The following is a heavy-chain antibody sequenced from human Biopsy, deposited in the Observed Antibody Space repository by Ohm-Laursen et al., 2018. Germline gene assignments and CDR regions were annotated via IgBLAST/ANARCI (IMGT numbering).Heavy chain of an antibody. CDR1: GYTFTDYY. CDR2: INPKSGGT. D-gene: IGHD2-21*01. V-gene: IGHV1-2*02. Sequence: WVKVSCKPSGYTFTDYYIHWVRQAPGQGPEWMGWINPKSGGTKYAQKFQGRVTMTRDTSIDTVHMELSRLTSDDTALYYCAKDCGLGGDRDYWGQGTLVTVSS. CDR3: AKDCGLGGDRDY. J-gene: IGHJ4*02.